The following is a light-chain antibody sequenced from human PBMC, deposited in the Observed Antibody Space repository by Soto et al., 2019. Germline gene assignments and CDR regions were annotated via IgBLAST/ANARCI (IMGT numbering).Light chain of an antibody. Sequence: DIVLTQTPLSSAVTLGQPASISCRSSQSLLHSDGSTYLSWLHQRPDQPPRLIIYKISNRLSGVPDIFSGSGAGTDCTLKISRVEAEDVGVYYCMQATQFPPYTFGQGTKLEIE. CDR2: KIS. J-gene: IGKJ2*01. V-gene: IGKV2-24*01. CDR1: QSLLHSDGSTY. CDR3: MQATQFPPYT.